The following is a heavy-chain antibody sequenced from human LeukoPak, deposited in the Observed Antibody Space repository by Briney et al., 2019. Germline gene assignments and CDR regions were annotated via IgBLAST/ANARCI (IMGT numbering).Heavy chain of an antibody. D-gene: IGHD6-19*01. V-gene: IGHV3-30*18. CDR1: GFIFSSNG. CDR3: AKDLSSGWALDY. J-gene: IGHJ4*02. CDR2: ISYDGSDK. Sequence: GGSLRLSCAASGFIFSSNGMHWVRQAPGKGLEWVAVISYDGSDKYYADSVKGRFTISRDNSQNTLYLQMNSLRAEDTAVFYCAKDLSSGWALDYWGQGTLVTVSS.